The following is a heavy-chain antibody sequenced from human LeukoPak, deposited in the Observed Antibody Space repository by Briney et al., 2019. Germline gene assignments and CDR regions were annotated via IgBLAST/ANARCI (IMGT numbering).Heavy chain of an antibody. CDR3: ARNWVADSFDF. Sequence: PSETLSLTCTVAGGSISNSPYYWGWVRQPPGKGLEWIGSIVYRGSTYYTPSLKSRVTISVDTSKNQFSLKLTSVTAADTAMYFCARNWVADSFDFWGQGTMVTVSS. V-gene: IGHV4-39*01. D-gene: IGHD6-19*01. CDR1: GGSISNSPYY. J-gene: IGHJ3*01. CDR2: IVYRGST.